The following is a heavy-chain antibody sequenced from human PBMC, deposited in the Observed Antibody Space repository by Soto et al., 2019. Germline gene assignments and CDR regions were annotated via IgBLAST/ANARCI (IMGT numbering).Heavy chain of an antibody. CDR3: AREAHSGSYLGR. CDR1: GFTFDDYA. Sequence: EVQLVESGGGLVQPGRSLRLSCAASGFTFDDYAMHWVRQAPGKGLEWVSGISSSSSYIYYADSVKGRFTISRDNAKNSLYLQMNSLRAEDTAVYYCAREAHSGSYLGRWGQGTLVTVSS. V-gene: IGHV3-9*01. CDR2: ISSSSSYI. D-gene: IGHD1-26*01. J-gene: IGHJ4*02.